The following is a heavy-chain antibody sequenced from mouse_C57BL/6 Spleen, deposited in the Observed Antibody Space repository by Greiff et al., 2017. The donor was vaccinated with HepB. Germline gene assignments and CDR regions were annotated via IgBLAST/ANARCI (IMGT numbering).Heavy chain of an antibody. CDR1: GYTFTSYW. V-gene: IGHV1-64*01. Sequence: QVQLQQPGAELVKPGASVKLSCKASGYTFTSYWMHWVKQRPGQGLEWIGMIHPNSGSTNYNEKFKSKATLTVDQSSSTAYMQLSSLKSEDSAVYYCGESNYEDCYAMDYWGQGTSVTVSS. J-gene: IGHJ4*01. D-gene: IGHD2-5*01. CDR3: GESNYEDCYAMDY. CDR2: IHPNSGST.